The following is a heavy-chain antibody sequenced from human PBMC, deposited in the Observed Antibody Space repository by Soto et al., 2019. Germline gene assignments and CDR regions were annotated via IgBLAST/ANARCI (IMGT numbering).Heavy chain of an antibody. Sequence: WGSLRLSCAASGFTFISYAMIWFRHSPGKWLEWVSAISGSGGNTYYADSVKGRFTISRDNSKNTLYLQMNSLRAEDTAVYYCAKGRRDGYNSFDYWGQGTLVTVSS. CDR2: ISGSGGNT. V-gene: IGHV3-23*01. CDR1: GFTFISYA. D-gene: IGHD5-12*01. J-gene: IGHJ4*02. CDR3: AKGRRDGYNSFDY.